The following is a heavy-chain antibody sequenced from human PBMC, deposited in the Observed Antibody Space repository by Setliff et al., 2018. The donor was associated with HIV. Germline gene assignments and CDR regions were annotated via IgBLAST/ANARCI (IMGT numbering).Heavy chain of an antibody. Sequence: SETLSLTCSVSGGSIRSDSQYWTWFRQPAGKGLEWIGHIYTSGSTNYNPSLKSRVTKSVDTSKNQFSLKLSSVTAADTAVFYCARSNNLISFGGVVGYWGRGMLVTVSS. CDR2: IYTSGST. D-gene: IGHD3-16*01. V-gene: IGHV4-61*09. CDR1: GGSIRSDSQY. CDR3: ARSNNLISFGGVVGY. J-gene: IGHJ4*02.